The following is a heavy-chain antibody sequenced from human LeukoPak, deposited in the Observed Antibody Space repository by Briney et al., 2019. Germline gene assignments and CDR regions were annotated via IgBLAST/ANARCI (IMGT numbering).Heavy chain of an antibody. D-gene: IGHD3-22*01. CDR2: ISGYNGNT. J-gene: IGHJ3*02. CDR3: ASLKNYYDSSGYLVTDAFDI. Sequence: ASVKVSCKASGYTFTSYDINWVLQATGQGLEWMGWISGYNGNTNYAQRLQGRVTMTTDTSTSTAYMELRRLKSDDTAVYYCASLKNYYDSSGYLVTDAFDIWGQGTMVTVSS. CDR1: GYTFTSYD. V-gene: IGHV1-18*01.